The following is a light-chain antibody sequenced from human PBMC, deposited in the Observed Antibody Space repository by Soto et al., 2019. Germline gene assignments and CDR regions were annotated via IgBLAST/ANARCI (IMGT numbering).Light chain of an antibody. CDR3: QQYSSYSAWT. CDR1: QTISSW. J-gene: IGKJ1*01. V-gene: IGKV1-5*01. Sequence: DIQMTQSPSTLSGSVGDRVTITCRVSQTISSWLAWYQQKPGKAPKLLIFDASSLQSGVPPRFSGTGSGTEFTLTIRSLQPDDIATYYCQQYSSYSAWTFGEGTKVDIK. CDR2: DAS.